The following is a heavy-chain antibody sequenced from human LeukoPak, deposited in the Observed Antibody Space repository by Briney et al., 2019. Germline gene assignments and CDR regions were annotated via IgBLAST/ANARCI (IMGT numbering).Heavy chain of an antibody. V-gene: IGHV3-23*01. CDR2: ISDNGGGT. J-gene: IGHJ4*02. Sequence: GGSLRLSCVASGFIFRNYAMSWVRQAPGEGLEWVSGISDNGGGTYYADSVKGRFTISRDNSKNMLYLQMNSLRAEDTAVYYCASTVGAYYDFWSGYYSPYYFDYWGQGTLVTVSS. CDR1: GFIFRNYA. CDR3: ASTVGAYYDFWSGYYSPYYFDY. D-gene: IGHD3-3*01.